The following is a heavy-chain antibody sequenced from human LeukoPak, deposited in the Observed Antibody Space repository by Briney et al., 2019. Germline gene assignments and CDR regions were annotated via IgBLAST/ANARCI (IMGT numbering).Heavy chain of an antibody. V-gene: IGHV3-7*04. Sequence: PGGSLRLSCAASGFTFSSYWMTWVRQAPGKGLEWVANIKEDGSVKYYVDSVKGRFTISRDNAKNSLYLQMNSLRAEDTAVYHCARAHYGDCRWGQGTLVTVSS. D-gene: IGHD4-17*01. J-gene: IGHJ4*02. CDR1: GFTFSSYW. CDR2: IKEDGSVK. CDR3: ARAHYGDCR.